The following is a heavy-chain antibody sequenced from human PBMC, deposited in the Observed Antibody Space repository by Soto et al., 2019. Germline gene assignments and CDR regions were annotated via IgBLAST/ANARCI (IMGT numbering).Heavy chain of an antibody. V-gene: IGHV4-4*02. CDR3: ARYSKPNLDY. Sequence: QVELQESGPGLVKPSGTLSLTCAVSRGSISSDNWWTWVRQSPEKGLEWIGEIYPSGNTNYNPSFKGRVAISINKYKTHFSLELKFVNAADTAVYFCARYSKPNLDYWGQGTLVTVSS. J-gene: IGHJ4*02. D-gene: IGHD1-26*01. CDR1: RGSISSDNW. CDR2: IYPSGNT.